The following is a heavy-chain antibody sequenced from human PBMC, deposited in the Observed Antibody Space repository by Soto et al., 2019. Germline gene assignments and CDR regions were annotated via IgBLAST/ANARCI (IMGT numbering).Heavy chain of an antibody. CDR1: GGSFSGYY. CDR3: ASGSEYYPRSSSPA. V-gene: IGHV4-34*01. CDR2: LNHSGST. J-gene: IGHJ5*02. D-gene: IGHD3-10*01. Sequence: PETLCVTCAVYGGSFSGYYWSWIRQPPEKGLEWIGELNHSGSTNYNPSLKSRVTISVDTSKNQFSLKLSSVTAADTAVYYCASGSEYYPRSSSPAWGQGTLVTGFS.